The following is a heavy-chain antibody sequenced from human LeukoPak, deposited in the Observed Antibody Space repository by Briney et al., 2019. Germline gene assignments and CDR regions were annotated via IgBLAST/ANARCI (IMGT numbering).Heavy chain of an antibody. V-gene: IGHV3-66*02. Sequence: GGSQRLSCAASGFTVSSNYLSWVRQAPGKGLEWVSVIYSGGSTYYADSVKGRFTISRDNSKNTLYLQMNSLRAEDTAVYYCARVNNWAFDYWGQGTLVTVSS. D-gene: IGHD1-20*01. J-gene: IGHJ4*02. CDR1: GFTVSSNY. CDR3: ARVNNWAFDY. CDR2: IYSGGST.